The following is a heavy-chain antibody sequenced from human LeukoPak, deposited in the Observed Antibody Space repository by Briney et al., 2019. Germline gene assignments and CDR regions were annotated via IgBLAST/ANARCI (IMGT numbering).Heavy chain of an antibody. CDR1: GGSFSGYY. CDR3: ARSNYYDSSGYQGLYNWYDP. D-gene: IGHD3-22*01. CDR2: INHSGST. J-gene: IGHJ5*02. V-gene: IGHV4-34*01. Sequence: SETLSLTCAVYGGSFSGYYWSWIRQPLGKGLEWIGEINHSGSTNYNPSLKSRVTISVDTSKNQFSLKLSSVTAADTAVYYCARSNYYDSSGYQGLYNWYDPWGQGTLVTVSS.